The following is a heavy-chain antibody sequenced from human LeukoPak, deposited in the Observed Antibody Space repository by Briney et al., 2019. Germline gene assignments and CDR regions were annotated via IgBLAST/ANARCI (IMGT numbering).Heavy chain of an antibody. V-gene: IGHV4-30-2*01. J-gene: IGHJ6*02. CDR2: IYDSGNT. CDR3: ARDCTMVRGDSCGMDV. CDR1: GGSISSGGYY. D-gene: IGHD3-10*01. Sequence: SQTLSLTCTVSGGSISSGGYYWSWIRQHPGKGLEWIGYIYDSGNTYYNPSLKSRVTISIDRSKNQFSLKVTSVTAADTAVYYCARDCTMVRGDSCGMDVWGQGTTVTVSS.